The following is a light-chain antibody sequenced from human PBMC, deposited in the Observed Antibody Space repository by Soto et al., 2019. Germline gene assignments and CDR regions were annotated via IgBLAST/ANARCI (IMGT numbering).Light chain of an antibody. V-gene: IGLV1-44*01. J-gene: IGLJ2*01. CDR3: AAWDGSLNNVL. CDR2: DND. CDR1: GSSIGTNT. Sequence: QSALTQPPSASGTPGQRVTISCSGSGSSIGTNTVNWYRQLPGTAPKLLIYDNDQRPSGVPDRFSGSKSGTSASLAISGLQSEDEADYYCAAWDGSLNNVLFGGGTKLTV.